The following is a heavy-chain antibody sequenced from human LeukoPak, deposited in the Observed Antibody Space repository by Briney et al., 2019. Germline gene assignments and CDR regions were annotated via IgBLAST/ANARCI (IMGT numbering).Heavy chain of an antibody. Sequence: GGSLRLSCAASGFTVGSNYMSWVRQAPGKGLEWVSIIYRGGSTNYADSVKGRFTISRDTSKNTLYLQMNSLRAEDTAVYSCARLSANSSAYFFDYWGQGTLVTVSS. CDR2: IYRGGST. D-gene: IGHD3-22*01. CDR3: ARLSANSSAYFFDY. J-gene: IGHJ4*02. V-gene: IGHV3-66*04. CDR1: GFTVGSNY.